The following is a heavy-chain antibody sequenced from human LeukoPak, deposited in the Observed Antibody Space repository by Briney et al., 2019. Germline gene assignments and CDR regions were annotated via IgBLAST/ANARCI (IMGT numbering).Heavy chain of an antibody. V-gene: IGHV4-61*02. CDR3: ARDAITAVAGTENYYYYYMDV. J-gene: IGHJ6*03. D-gene: IGHD6-19*01. CDR1: GGSISSGSYY. Sequence: SETLSLTCTVSGGSISSGSYYWSWIRQPAGKGLEWIGRIYTSGSTNYNPSLKSRVTMSVDTSKNQFSLKLSSVTAADTAVYYCARDAITAVAGTENYYYYYMDVWGKGTTVTISS. CDR2: IYTSGST.